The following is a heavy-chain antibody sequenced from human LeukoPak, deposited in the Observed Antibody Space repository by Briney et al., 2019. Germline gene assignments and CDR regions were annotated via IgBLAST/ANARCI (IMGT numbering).Heavy chain of an antibody. CDR2: IYYGGST. D-gene: IGHD4-17*01. J-gene: IGHJ4*02. V-gene: IGHV4-59*01. CDR3: ARGPMATVTTFRFDY. Sequence: SGTLSLTCTVSDGSISGYYWNWIRQPPGKGLEWIGYIYYGGSTNYNPSLKGRVTISLDTSKNHLSLTLSSVTAADTAVFFCARGPMATVTTFRFDYWGQGTLVTVSS. CDR1: DGSISGYY.